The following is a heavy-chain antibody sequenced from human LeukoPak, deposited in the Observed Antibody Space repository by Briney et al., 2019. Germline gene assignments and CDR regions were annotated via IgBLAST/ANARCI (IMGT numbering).Heavy chain of an antibody. CDR2: INHSGST. CDR3: ARAGRRYGDYVEFWFDP. Sequence: PSETLSLTCAVYGGSFSGYYWSWIRQPPGKGLEWIGEINHSGSTNYNPSLKSRVTISVDTSKNQFSLKLSSVTAADTAVYYCARAGRRYGDYVEFWFDPWGQGTLVTVSS. V-gene: IGHV4-34*01. CDR1: GGSFSGYY. J-gene: IGHJ5*02. D-gene: IGHD4-17*01.